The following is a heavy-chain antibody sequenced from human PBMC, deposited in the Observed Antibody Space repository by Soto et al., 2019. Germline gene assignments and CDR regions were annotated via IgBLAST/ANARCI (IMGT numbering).Heavy chain of an antibody. D-gene: IGHD6-13*01. CDR1: GGTISSWY. J-gene: IGHJ4*02. Sequence: SETLSLTCTVSGGTISSWYWSWIRQPPGKGLEWIGYIYYSGSTNCNPSLKSRVTISVDTSKNQFSLKLSSVTAEDTAVYYCAKDQGSSWYEIDYWGQGTLVTVS. CDR2: IYYSGST. V-gene: IGHV4-59*12. CDR3: AKDQGSSWYEIDY.